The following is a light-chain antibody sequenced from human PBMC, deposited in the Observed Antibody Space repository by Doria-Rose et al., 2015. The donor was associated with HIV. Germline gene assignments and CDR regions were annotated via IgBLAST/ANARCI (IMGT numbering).Light chain of an antibody. CDR1: QSLLYTSKNY. CDR2: LAS. Sequence: TQSPESLGMSLGERATLNCKSNQSLLYTSKNYLAWYQQKPGQPPKLLIYLASTRQSGVPARFSGSGSGTDFTLTISSLEAEDVAVYYCQQYYDTPSFGPGTTGDIK. V-gene: IGKV4-1*01. J-gene: IGKJ3*01. CDR3: QQYYDTPS.